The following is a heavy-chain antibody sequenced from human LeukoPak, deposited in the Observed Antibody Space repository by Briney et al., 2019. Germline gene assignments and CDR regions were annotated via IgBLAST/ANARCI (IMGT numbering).Heavy chain of an antibody. CDR1: GGSISSSSYY. J-gene: IGHJ4*02. CDR3: ARLYYYDSSVFQGGTTFDY. V-gene: IGHV4-39*01. Sequence: PSETLSLTCTVSGGSISSSSYYWGWIRQPPGKGLEWIGSIYYSGSTYYNPSLKSRVTISVDTSKSQFSLKLSSVTAADTAVYYCARLYYYDSSVFQGGTTFDYWGQGTLVTVSS. D-gene: IGHD3-22*01. CDR2: IYYSGST.